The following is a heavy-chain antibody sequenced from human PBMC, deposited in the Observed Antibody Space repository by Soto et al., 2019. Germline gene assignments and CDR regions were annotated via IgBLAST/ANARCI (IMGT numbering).Heavy chain of an antibody. Sequence: QITLKESGPTLVKPTQTLTLTCTFSGFSLTTSGVGVGWIRQPPGKALEWLALIYWDDDKRYSPSLKSRLTNPQDNSKNPVVPTMTNMEPADNATYFCAQKTASVAWWFDPWGQGTLVTVSS. CDR3: AQKTASVAWWFDP. CDR2: IYWDDDK. V-gene: IGHV2-5*02. J-gene: IGHJ5*02. CDR1: GFSLTTSGVG.